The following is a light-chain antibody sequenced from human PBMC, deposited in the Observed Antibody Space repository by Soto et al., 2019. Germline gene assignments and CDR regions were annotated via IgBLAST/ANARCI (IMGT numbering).Light chain of an antibody. CDR3: QQYNKWPAEIT. V-gene: IGKV3-15*01. CDR2: GAS. J-gene: IGKJ5*01. CDR1: QSVSID. Sequence: EIVMTQSAATLSVSPGERATLSCGASQSVSIDLAWYQQTPGQAPRLLIYGASTRATGIPARFSGSGSGKEFTLNISSLQSEDSGVYYCQQYNKWPAEITFGQGTRLEIK.